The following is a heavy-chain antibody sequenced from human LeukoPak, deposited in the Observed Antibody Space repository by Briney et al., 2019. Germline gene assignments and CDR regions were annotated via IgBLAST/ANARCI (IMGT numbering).Heavy chain of an antibody. CDR1: GFTFTSSA. Sequence: SVKVSCKASGFTFTSSAMQWVRQARGQRPEWIGWIVVGSGNTNYAQKFQERVTITRAMSTSTAYMELSSLRSEDTAVYYCAATYSSGPLYYYYMDVWGKGTTVTVSS. D-gene: IGHD6-19*01. CDR2: IVVGSGNT. CDR3: AATYSSGPLYYYYMDV. J-gene: IGHJ6*03. V-gene: IGHV1-58*02.